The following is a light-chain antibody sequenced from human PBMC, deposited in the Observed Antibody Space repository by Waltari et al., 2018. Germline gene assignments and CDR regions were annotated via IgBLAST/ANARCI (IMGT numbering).Light chain of an antibody. J-gene: IGKJ1*01. CDR2: GAS. CDR1: QGVGSN. Sequence: VMTQSPATLPVSPGERATLSCRASQGVGSNLAWYQQKPGQAPRLLIYGASTMATGIPVRFSGSGSGTEFTLTISSLQSEDCAIYYCQQYNNWPETFGQGTKVDIK. V-gene: IGKV3-15*01. CDR3: QQYNNWPET.